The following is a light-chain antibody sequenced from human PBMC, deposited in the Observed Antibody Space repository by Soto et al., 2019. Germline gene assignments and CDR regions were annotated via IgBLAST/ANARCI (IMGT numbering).Light chain of an antibody. Sequence: DIVMTQTPLSSPVTLGQPASISCRSSQSLVHSDGDIYLNWLQQRPGQPPRLLIYKISKRFSGVPDRFTGSGAGTDFTLKISRVAAEDVGTYYCMQQTQFPFTFGGGTKVEIK. V-gene: IGKV2-24*01. CDR2: KIS. J-gene: IGKJ4*01. CDR3: MQQTQFPFT. CDR1: QSLVHSDGDIY.